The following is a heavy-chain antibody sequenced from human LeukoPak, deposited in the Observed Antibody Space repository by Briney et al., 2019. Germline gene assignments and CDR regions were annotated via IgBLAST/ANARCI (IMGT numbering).Heavy chain of an antibody. D-gene: IGHD2-15*01. CDR3: ARVRCSGGSCYRYYYYYMDV. J-gene: IGHJ6*03. V-gene: IGHV4-34*12. Sequence: SETLSLTCAVYGGSFSGYYWTWIRQPPGKGLEWIGEIIDTGSTKYNSSLKSRVTISVDTSKNQFSLSLDSVTAADTAVYCCARVRCSGGSCYRYYYYYMDVWGKGTTVTVSS. CDR2: IIDTGST. CDR1: GGSFSGYY.